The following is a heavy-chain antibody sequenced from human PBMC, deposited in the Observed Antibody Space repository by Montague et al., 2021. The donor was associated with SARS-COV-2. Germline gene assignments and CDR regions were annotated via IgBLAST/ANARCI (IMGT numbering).Heavy chain of an antibody. CDR2: IDWDDDK. V-gene: IGHV2-70*01. CDR3: ARIRRVDDDVWGGYRYAPFDY. J-gene: IGHJ4*02. D-gene: IGHD3-16*02. CDR1: GFSLSTSGMC. Sequence: PALVKPTQTLPLTCTFSGFSLSTSGMCVSWIRQPPGKALEWLALIDWDDDKYYSTSLKTRLTISKDTSKNQVVLTMTNMDPVDTATYYCARIRRVDDDVWGGYRYAPFDYWGQGTLVTVSS.